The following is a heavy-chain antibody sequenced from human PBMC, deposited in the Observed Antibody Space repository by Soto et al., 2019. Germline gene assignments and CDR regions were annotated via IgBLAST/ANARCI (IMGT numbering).Heavy chain of an antibody. CDR3: ARALFYYYDSSGHFDY. CDR1: GYTFTSYG. CDR2: ISAYNGNT. J-gene: IGHJ4*02. D-gene: IGHD3-22*01. Sequence: ASVKVSCKASGYTFTSYGICWVRQAPGQGLEWMGWISAYNGNTNYAQKLQGRVTMTTDTSTSTAYMELWSLRSDDTAVYYCARALFYYYDSSGHFDYWGQGTLVTVSS. V-gene: IGHV1-18*04.